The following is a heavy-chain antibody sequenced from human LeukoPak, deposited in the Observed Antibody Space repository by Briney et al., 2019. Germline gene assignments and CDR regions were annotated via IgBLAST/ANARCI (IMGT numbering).Heavy chain of an antibody. J-gene: IGHJ4*02. CDR1: GFTFSSYI. D-gene: IGHD3-22*01. V-gene: IGHV3-74*01. CDR3: VRGASSGYYLIDY. CDR2: INSDGSST. Sequence: PGGSLRLSCAASGFTFSSYIMNWVRQAPGKGLVWVSRINSDGSSTNYADSVKGRFTISRDNAKKTVYLQMNSLRVEDTAMYYCVRGASSGYYLIDYWGQGTLVTVSS.